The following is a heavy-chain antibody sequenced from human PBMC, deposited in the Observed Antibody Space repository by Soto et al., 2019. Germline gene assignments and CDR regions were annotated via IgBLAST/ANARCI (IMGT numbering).Heavy chain of an antibody. CDR1: AFTFRSDA. CDR3: ANVRPLRDCTSTSCLGAFDI. Sequence: EEHLLESGGGLVRPGGSLRLSCAASAFTFRSDAMSWVRQAPGKGLEWVSAITASADTTYYADSVKGRFTISRDNSKNTLYLRMNSLRAEDTAVYYCANVRPLRDCTSTSCLGAFDIWGQGTMVTVS. D-gene: IGHD2-2*01. J-gene: IGHJ3*02. V-gene: IGHV3-23*01. CDR2: ITASADTT.